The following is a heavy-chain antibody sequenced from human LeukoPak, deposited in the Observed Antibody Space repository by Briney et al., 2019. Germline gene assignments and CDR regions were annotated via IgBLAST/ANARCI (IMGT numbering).Heavy chain of an antibody. CDR1: GFTLSSYG. D-gene: IGHD5-12*01. CDR3: ARDGYSGYDFYFDY. J-gene: IGHJ4*02. Sequence: GGSLRLSCAASGFTLSSYGMHWVRQAPGKGLEWVAVIWFDGSDKYYADSVKGRFTISRDNSKNTLYLQMNSLRAEDTAVYYCARDGYSGYDFYFDYWGQGSLVTVSS. CDR2: IWFDGSDK. V-gene: IGHV3-33*08.